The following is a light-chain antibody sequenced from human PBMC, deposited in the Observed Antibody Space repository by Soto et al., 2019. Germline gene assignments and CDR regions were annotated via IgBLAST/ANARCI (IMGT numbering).Light chain of an antibody. Sequence: QSVLTQPASVSGSPGQSITISCTGTSSDIGRYNRVSWYQQPPGTAPKLIIYEVNNRPSGVPDRFSGSKSGNTASLTISGLQAEDEADYYCNSFTPRSTSGFGAGTKV. CDR1: SSDIGRYNR. CDR3: NSFTPRSTSG. V-gene: IGLV2-18*02. J-gene: IGLJ1*01. CDR2: EVN.